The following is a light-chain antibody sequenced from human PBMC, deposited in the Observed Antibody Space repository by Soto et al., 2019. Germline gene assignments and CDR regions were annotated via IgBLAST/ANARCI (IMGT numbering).Light chain of an antibody. CDR3: SSYAGANTPCV. J-gene: IGLJ1*01. Sequence: QSALTQPTSASGSPGQSVTISCTGTSSDVGGYNYVSWYQQHPGKAPKLMIYEVSKRPSGVPDRFSGSKSGNTASLTVSGLQADDEADYYCSSYAGANTPCVFGTGTKLTVL. V-gene: IGLV2-8*01. CDR1: SSDVGGYNY. CDR2: EVS.